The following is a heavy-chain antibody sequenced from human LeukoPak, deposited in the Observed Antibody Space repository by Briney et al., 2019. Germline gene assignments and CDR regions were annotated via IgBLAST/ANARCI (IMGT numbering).Heavy chain of an antibody. Sequence: GGSLRLSCVASGFDFSSFNMNWVRQAPGEGLGWVSSISSSGTYTYFADSLRGRFTISRDNARNSLYSQMNSLRAEDTAVCYCAKEAGQDYGALDAFDVWGQGTMVTVSS. J-gene: IGHJ3*01. CDR1: GFDFSSFN. CDR2: ISSSGTYT. CDR3: AKEAGQDYGALDAFDV. D-gene: IGHD4-17*01. V-gene: IGHV3-21*01.